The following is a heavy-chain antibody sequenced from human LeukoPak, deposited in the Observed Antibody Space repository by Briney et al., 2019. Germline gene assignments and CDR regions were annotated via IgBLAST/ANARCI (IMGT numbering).Heavy chain of an antibody. CDR1: GFTFSNYW. V-gene: IGHV3-74*01. CDR3: ARSNQADDY. J-gene: IGHJ4*02. Sequence: GGSLRLSCAASGFTFSNYWKHWVRQVPGKGLVWVSRINPSGSSTTYADSVKGRFTISRDNAKNMLYLQMDSLRAEDTGIYYCARSNQADDYWGQGTLVTVSS. D-gene: IGHD1-14*01. CDR2: INPSGSST.